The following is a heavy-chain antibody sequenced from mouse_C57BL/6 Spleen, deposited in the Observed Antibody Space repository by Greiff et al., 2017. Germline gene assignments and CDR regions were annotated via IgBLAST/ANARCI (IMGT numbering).Heavy chain of an antibody. D-gene: IGHD2-13*01. V-gene: IGHV1-26*01. CDR1: GYTFTDYY. CDR2: INPNNGGT. J-gene: IGHJ3*01. Sequence: VQLQQSGPELVKPGASVKISCKASGYTFTDYYMNWVKQSHGKSLEWIGDINPNNGGTSYNQKFKGKATLTVDKSSSTAYMELRSLTSEDSAVYYCARSDDPWFAYWGQGTLVTVSA. CDR3: ARSDDPWFAY.